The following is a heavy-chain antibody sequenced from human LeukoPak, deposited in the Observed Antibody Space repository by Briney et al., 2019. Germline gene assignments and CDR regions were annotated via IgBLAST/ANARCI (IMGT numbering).Heavy chain of an antibody. CDR3: ATALYGPFDY. CDR2: FDPEDGET. Sequence: ASVKVSCKVFGYTLTESSMHWVRQAPGKGLEWMGGFDPEDGETIYAQKFQGRVTMTEDTSTGTAYMELSSLRSVDTAVYYCATALYGPFDYWGQGTLVTVSS. V-gene: IGHV1-24*01. D-gene: IGHD4-17*01. CDR1: GYTLTESS. J-gene: IGHJ4*02.